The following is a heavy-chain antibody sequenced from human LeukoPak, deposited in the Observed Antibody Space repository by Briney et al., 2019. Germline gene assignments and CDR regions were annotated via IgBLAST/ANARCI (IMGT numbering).Heavy chain of an antibody. CDR3: ARERREQLLPPYTRSVTYFDY. Sequence: SETLSLTCTVSGGSISSYYWSWIRQPPGKGLEWIGSIYYSGSTYYHPSLKRRVTISIDTSKNQFSLKLSSVTAADTAVYYCARERREQLLPPYTRSVTYFDYWGQGTLVTVSS. J-gene: IGHJ4*02. V-gene: IGHV4-59*12. CDR1: GGSISSYY. CDR2: IYYSGST. D-gene: IGHD2-2*01.